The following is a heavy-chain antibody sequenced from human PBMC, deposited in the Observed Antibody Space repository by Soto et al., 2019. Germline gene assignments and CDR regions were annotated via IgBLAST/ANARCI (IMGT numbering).Heavy chain of an antibody. CDR2: ISGQIAKT. J-gene: IGHJ5*02. CDR1: GYSFHNFG. V-gene: IGHV1-18*04. Sequence: QVQLVQSGPEVKKPGASVQVSCTASGYSFHNFGIIWVRQAPGQGLEWMGWISGQIAKTNYAQKFQGKVTMTTDTSTSPAYMELNTLTSDDTAMYYCARGPPSGSFSLTPRSWGQGTLVTVSS. D-gene: IGHD1-26*01. CDR3: ARGPPSGSFSLTPRS.